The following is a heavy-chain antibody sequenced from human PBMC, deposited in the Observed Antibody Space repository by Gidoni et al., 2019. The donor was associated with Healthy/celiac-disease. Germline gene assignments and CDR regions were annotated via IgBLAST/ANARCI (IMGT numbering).Heavy chain of an antibody. Sequence: EVQLVESGGGLVQPGGSLRLSCSASGFTFSSYEMNWVRQAPGKGLEWVSYFSSSGSTIYYADSVKGRFTISRDNAKNSLYLQMNSLRAEDTAVYYCARDKILSYAYDSSGYIETPFDYWGQGTLVTVSS. CDR2: FSSSGSTI. CDR1: GFTFSSYE. J-gene: IGHJ4*02. D-gene: IGHD3-22*01. CDR3: ARDKILSYAYDSSGYIETPFDY. V-gene: IGHV3-48*03.